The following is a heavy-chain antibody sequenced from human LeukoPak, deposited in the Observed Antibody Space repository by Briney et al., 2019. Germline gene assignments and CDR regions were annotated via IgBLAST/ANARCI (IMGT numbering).Heavy chain of an antibody. J-gene: IGHJ3*02. CDR3: ARPSIPSAAASALGI. D-gene: IGHD2-2*01. Sequence: KPSETLSLTCSASGGSISTYYWTWIRQPPGKGLEWIGYIYYTGSTNYNPSLKSRATMSVDTSKSQLSLKMTSVTAADTAVYYCARPSIPSAAASALGIWGQGTMVTVSS. CDR2: IYYTGST. V-gene: IGHV4-59*08. CDR1: GGSISTYY.